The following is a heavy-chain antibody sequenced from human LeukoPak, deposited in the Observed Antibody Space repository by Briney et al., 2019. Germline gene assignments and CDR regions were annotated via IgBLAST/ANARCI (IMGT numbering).Heavy chain of an antibody. V-gene: IGHV1-2*02. CDR2: INPNSGGT. J-gene: IGHJ4*02. D-gene: IGHD5-24*01. CDR3: ARPAEMATRKVYYFDY. CDR1: GYTFTGYY. Sequence: ASVKVSCKASGYTFTGYYMHWVRQAPGQGLEWMGWINPNSGGTNYAQKFRGRVTMTRDTSISTAYMELSRLRSDDTAVYYCARPAEMATRKVYYFDYWGQGTLVTVSS.